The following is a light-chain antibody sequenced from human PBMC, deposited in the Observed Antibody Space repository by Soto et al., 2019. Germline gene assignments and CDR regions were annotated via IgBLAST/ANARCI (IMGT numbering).Light chain of an antibody. Sequence: QSVLTQPPSASETPGQRVTISCSGSSSHIGSNTVNWYQQLPGTAPKLLIYNNNQRPSGVPDRFSGSKSGTSASLAISGLQSEDEADYFCAAWDDSLNGHWVFGGGTKLTVL. CDR1: SSHIGSNT. CDR2: NNN. CDR3: AAWDDSLNGHWV. J-gene: IGLJ3*02. V-gene: IGLV1-44*01.